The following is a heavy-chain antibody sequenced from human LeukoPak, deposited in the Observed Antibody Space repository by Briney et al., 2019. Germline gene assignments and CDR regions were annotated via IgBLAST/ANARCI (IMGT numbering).Heavy chain of an antibody. CDR1: GFTFSRYG. CDR2: IANDGKDK. D-gene: IGHD2-2*01. J-gene: IGHJ4*02. Sequence: GRSLRLSCAASGFTFSRYGLHWDRQAPGKGLEWVAVIANDGKDKKYADSVKGRFTISRDNSKSTLYLQMNSLRAEDTAMYYCAKDPQVGAAAYYFDSWGQGTLVTVSS. CDR3: AKDPQVGAAAYYFDS. V-gene: IGHV3-30*18.